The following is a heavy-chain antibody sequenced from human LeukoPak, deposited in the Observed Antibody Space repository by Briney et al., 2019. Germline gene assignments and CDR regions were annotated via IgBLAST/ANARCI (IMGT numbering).Heavy chain of an antibody. V-gene: IGHV4-39*07. D-gene: IGHD6-19*01. J-gene: IGHJ5*02. Sequence: PSETLSLTCTVSGGSISSSSYYWGWIRQPPGKGLEWIGSIYYSGSTYYNPSLKSRVTISVDTSKNQFSLKLTSVTAADTAVYYCARQTLQSPVKQWLVSAWFDPWGQGTLVTVSS. CDR3: ARQTLQSPVKQWLVSAWFDP. CDR2: IYYSGST. CDR1: GGSISSSSYY.